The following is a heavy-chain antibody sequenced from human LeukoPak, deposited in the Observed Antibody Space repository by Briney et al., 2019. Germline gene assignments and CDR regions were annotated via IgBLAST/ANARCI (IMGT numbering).Heavy chain of an antibody. V-gene: IGHV1-2*02. CDR2: INPNSGGT. D-gene: IGHD1-26*01. Sequence: ASVKVSCKASGYTFTGYYMHWVRQAPGQGLEWMGWINPNSGGTNYAQKFQGRVTMTRDTSISTAYMELGRLRSDDTAVYYCARAQGFIVGATTHYYYYMDVWGKGTTVTVSS. J-gene: IGHJ6*03. CDR1: GYTFTGYY. CDR3: ARAQGFIVGATTHYYYYMDV.